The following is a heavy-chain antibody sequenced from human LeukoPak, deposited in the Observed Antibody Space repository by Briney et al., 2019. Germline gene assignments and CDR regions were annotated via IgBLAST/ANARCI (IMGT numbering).Heavy chain of an antibody. J-gene: IGHJ3*02. CDR3: ARLYYYGSGSHSDAFDI. Sequence: GASVKVSCKASGYIFSTYSVSWVRQAPGQGLEWMGWISGYNGNTNYAQKLQGRVTMTTDTSTSTAYMELRSLRSDDTAVYYCARLYYYGSGSHSDAFDIWGQGTMVTVSS. D-gene: IGHD3-10*01. CDR1: GYIFSTYS. V-gene: IGHV1-18*04. CDR2: ISGYNGNT.